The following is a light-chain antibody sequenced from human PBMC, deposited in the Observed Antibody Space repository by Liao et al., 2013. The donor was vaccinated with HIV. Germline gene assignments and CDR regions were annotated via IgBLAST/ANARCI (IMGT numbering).Light chain of an antibody. Sequence: SYELTQTPSVSVSPGQTASITCSGDKLGDKYVCWYQQKPGQSPVLVIYQDSKRPSGIHERFSGSNSGTTATLTIRDTQAVDEADYFCEAWYFSTGVFGTGTKVTVL. J-gene: IGLJ1*01. CDR2: QDS. V-gene: IGLV3-1*01. CDR1: KLGDKY. CDR3: EAWYFSTGV.